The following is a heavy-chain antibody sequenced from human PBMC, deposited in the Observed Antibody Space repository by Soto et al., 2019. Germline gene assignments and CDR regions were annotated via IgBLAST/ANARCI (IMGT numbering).Heavy chain of an antibody. CDR2: INRDANDI. CDR1: RGAFGDYW. D-gene: IGHD3-10*02. Sequence: EVQLVESGGGLVQPGGSLRLSCEASRGAFGDYWMHWVRQAPGKGLVWVSRINRDANDIIYADSVKGRFTASRDNXXXXXXXXXXXXXXXXXXXXXXXXXVPHNWFDSWGQGTLVTVSS. CDR3: XXXVPHNWFDS. J-gene: IGHJ5*01. V-gene: IGHV3-74*01.